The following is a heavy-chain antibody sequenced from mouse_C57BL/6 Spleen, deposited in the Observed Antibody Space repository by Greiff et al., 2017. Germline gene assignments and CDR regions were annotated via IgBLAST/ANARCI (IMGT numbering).Heavy chain of an antibody. J-gene: IGHJ1*03. CDR3: ARILFGTTVVAHWYFDV. V-gene: IGHV1-69*01. Sequence: VQLQQPGAELVMPGASVKLSCKASGYTFTSYWMHWVQQRPGQGLEWIGEIDPSDSYTNYNQKFKGKSTLTVDKSSSTAYMQLSSLTSEDSAVYYCARILFGTTVVAHWYFDVWGTGTTVTVSS. CDR1: GYTFTSYW. D-gene: IGHD1-1*01. CDR2: IDPSDSYT.